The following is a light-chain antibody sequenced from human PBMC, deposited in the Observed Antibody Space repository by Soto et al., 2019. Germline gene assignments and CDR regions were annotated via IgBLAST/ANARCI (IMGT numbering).Light chain of an antibody. CDR3: QHYGSSPPIT. J-gene: IGKJ5*01. V-gene: IGKV3-20*01. CDR2: GAS. CDR1: QSVSSSY. Sequence: EILLTQSPGTLSLPPGERVTLSCRASQSVSSSYLAWYQQKPGQAPRLLIYGASSRATGIPDRFIGSGSGTDFTLTISRLEPEDFAVYYCQHYGSSPPITFGQGTRLEIK.